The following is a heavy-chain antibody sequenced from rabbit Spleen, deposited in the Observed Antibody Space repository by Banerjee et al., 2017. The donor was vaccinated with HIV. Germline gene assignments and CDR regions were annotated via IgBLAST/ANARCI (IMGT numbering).Heavy chain of an antibody. Sequence: QSLEESGGDLVKPGASLTLTCTASGFSFNIDYFPCWVRQAPGKWLEWIACIYTGISTNTYYANWAKGRFTISKTSSTTVTLQMTSLTAADTATYFCAKDLAAVIGWNFNLWGPGTLVTVS. CDR3: AKDLAAVIGWNFNL. J-gene: IGHJ4*01. V-gene: IGHV1S40*01. D-gene: IGHD1-1*01. CDR1: GFSFNIDYF. CDR2: IYTGISTNT.